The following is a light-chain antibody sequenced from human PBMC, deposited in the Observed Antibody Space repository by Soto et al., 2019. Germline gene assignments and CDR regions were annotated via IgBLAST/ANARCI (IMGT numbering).Light chain of an antibody. J-gene: IGKJ4*02. CDR1: QGISQY. V-gene: IGKV1-9*01. CDR2: AAT. Sequence: DVHLTPSASLLSASVRDRVTITCRASQGISQYVAWYQQKPGKAPKLLIYAATVLQGGVPSRFSGTGSATEFILTISCLQPEDFATYYGQQVNSYPRTFGGGTKV. CDR3: QQVNSYPRT.